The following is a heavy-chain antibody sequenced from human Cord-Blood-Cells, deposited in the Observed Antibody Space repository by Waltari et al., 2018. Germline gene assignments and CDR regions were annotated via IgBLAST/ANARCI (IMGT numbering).Heavy chain of an antibody. V-gene: IGHV1-2*02. J-gene: IGHJ5*02. Sequence: QVQLVQSGAEVKKPGASVKVSCKASGYTFTGYYMHWVRQAPGQGLEWMGWINPNRGGTNYAQKFQGRVTMTRDTSISTAYMELSRLRSDDTAVYYCARVIAAAGYNWFDPWGQGTLVTVSS. CDR2: INPNRGGT. CDR3: ARVIAAAGYNWFDP. CDR1: GYTFTGYY. D-gene: IGHD6-13*01.